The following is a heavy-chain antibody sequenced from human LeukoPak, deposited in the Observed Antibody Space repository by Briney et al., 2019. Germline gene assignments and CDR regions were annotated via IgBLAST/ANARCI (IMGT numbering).Heavy chain of an antibody. CDR3: AKDLSSSLYYFDY. Sequence: GGSLRLSCAASGFTFSSYGMHWVRQAPGKGLEWVAVIWYDGSNKYYADSVKGRFTISRDNSKNTLYLQMNSLRAEDTAAHYCAKDLSSSLYYFDYWGQGTLVTVSS. CDR1: GFTFSSYG. V-gene: IGHV3-33*06. D-gene: IGHD6-6*01. CDR2: IWYDGSNK. J-gene: IGHJ4*02.